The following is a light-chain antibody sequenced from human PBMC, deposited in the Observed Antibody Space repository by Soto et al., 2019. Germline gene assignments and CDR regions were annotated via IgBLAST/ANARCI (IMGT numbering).Light chain of an antibody. CDR1: QSLLHSNGKNY. CDR2: LGS. V-gene: IGKV2-28*01. J-gene: IGKJ4*01. Sequence: IVMTQSPLSLPVTPGEPASISCTSSQSLLHSNGKNYLDWHLQKPGQSPQVLIYLGSIRASGVRDRFSGSGSGTDFTLEISEVEAEDVGVYYCMQTLQTPTFGGGNTVEIK. CDR3: MQTLQTPT.